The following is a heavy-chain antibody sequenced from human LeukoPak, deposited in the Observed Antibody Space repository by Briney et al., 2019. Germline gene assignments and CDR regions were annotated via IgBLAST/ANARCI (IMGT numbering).Heavy chain of an antibody. V-gene: IGHV4-39*07. D-gene: IGHD4-23*01. CDR1: GGSISSSSYY. Sequence: PSETLSLTCTVSGGSISSSSYYWGWIRQPPGKGLEWIGSIYYSGSTYYNPSLKSRVTISVDTSKNQFSLKLSSVTAADTAVYYCARGYGGTARKTRGCWFDPWGQGTLVTVSS. CDR2: IYYSGST. CDR3: ARGYGGTARKTRGCWFDP. J-gene: IGHJ5*02.